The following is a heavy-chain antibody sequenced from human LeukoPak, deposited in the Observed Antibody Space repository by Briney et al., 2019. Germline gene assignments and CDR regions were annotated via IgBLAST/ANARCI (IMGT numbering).Heavy chain of an antibody. V-gene: IGHV4-59*08. J-gene: IGHJ3*02. D-gene: IGHD1/OR15-1a*01. Sequence: SETLSLTCTVSRGAINSYYWTWIRQPPGKGLEWIGYLYYSENTNYNPSPQSRVTISVDTSKNKFSLKLTSVTAAGTAVYYCARRRRTDVIDMGGEGTMVTVSS. CDR2: LYYSENT. CDR1: RGAINSYY. CDR3: ARRRRTDVIDM.